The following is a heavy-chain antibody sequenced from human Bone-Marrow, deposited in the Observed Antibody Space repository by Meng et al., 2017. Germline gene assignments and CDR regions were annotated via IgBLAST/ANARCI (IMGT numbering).Heavy chain of an antibody. V-gene: IGHV3-66*01. CDR3: ARSFIAAAGGGY. D-gene: IGHD6-13*01. J-gene: IGHJ4*02. Sequence: EVQLVESGGGLGQPGGSLRLSCSASGFTFSNNYMSWVRQAPGKGLELVAYIDSGGNTFYADSVKGRFIISRDNSKNTLSLQMNSLRAEDTAVYYCARSFIAAAGGGYWGQGTLVTVSS. CDR2: IDSGGNT. CDR1: GFTFSNNY.